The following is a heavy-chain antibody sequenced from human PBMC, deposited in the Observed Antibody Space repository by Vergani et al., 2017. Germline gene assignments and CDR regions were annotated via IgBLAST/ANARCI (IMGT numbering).Heavy chain of an antibody. Sequence: VQLAESGGGRVQPGRSLRLSCAASGFSFSSHAIHWVRQAPGKGLEWVSSISDSADNTYYADSVKGRFTISRHISKNTLYLHMNSLRAEDTAVYYCARDNYRHPGAVDYWGQGTLVTVSS. D-gene: IGHD3-16*02. J-gene: IGHJ4*02. CDR1: GFSFSSHA. CDR2: ISDSADNT. CDR3: ARDNYRHPGAVDY. V-gene: IGHV3-23*04.